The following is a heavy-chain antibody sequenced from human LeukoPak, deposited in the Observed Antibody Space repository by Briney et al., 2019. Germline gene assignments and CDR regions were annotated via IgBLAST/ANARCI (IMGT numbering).Heavy chain of an antibody. CDR2: ISGSGGST. J-gene: IGHJ3*02. D-gene: IGHD4-17*01. CDR3: AKDDDYGDYRPSVAFDI. V-gene: IGHV3-23*01. CDR1: GFTFSSYA. Sequence: PGGSLRLSCAASGFTFSSYAMSWVRQAPGKGLEWVSAISGSGGSTYYADSVKGRFTISRDNSKNTLYLQMNSLRAEDTAVYYCAKDDDYGDYRPSVAFDIWGQGTMVTVSS.